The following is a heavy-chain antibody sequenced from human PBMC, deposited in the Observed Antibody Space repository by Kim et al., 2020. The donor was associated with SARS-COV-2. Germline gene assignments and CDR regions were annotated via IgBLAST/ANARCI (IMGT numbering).Heavy chain of an antibody. CDR2: IYSSGNT. CDR1: GGSMGSDDYS. CDR3: ARDPGYTYGFDAFDI. J-gene: IGHJ3*02. Sequence: TLSLTCSVSGGSMGSDDYSWSWLRQPPGKGLEWIGYIYSSGNTFYNPSLKSRITISIDTSRNQFSLKLNAVTAADTAAYFCARDPGYTYGFDAFDIWGQGTTVTVSS. D-gene: IGHD5-18*01. V-gene: IGHV4-30-4*01.